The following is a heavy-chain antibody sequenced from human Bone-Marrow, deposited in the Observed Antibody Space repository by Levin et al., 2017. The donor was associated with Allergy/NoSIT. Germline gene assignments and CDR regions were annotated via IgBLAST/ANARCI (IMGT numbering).Heavy chain of an antibody. V-gene: IGHV3-11*01. CDR1: GFIFSDYY. CDR2: ISNSGSTI. J-gene: IGHJ5*01. Sequence: GGSLRLSCAASGFIFSDYYMSWIRQAPGKGLEWIAYISNSGSTIYYADSVKGRFTISRDNAKNSLYLQMNRLRGEDTATFYCVRVKQVTVPGVHGPFDAWGQGTLVTVSS. CDR3: VRVKQVTVPGVHGPFDA. D-gene: IGHD2-21*02.